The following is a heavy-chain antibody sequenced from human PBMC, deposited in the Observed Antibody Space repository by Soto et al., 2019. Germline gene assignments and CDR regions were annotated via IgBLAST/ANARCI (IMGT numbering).Heavy chain of an antibody. CDR2: INHSGGT. CDR1: GGSFSGYY. Sequence: SETLSLTCAVYGGSFSGYYWSWIRQPPVKGREWIGEINHSGGTNYNPSLKSRVTISVDTSKNQFSLKLSSVTAADTAVFYCARLRWEQPWVFDYWGQGTLVTVSS. V-gene: IGHV4-34*01. J-gene: IGHJ4*02. CDR3: ARLRWEQPWVFDY. D-gene: IGHD1-26*01.